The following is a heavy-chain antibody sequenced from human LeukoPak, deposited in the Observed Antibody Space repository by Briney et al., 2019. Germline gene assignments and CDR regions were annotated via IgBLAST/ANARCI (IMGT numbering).Heavy chain of an antibody. V-gene: IGHV1-69*04. CDR3: AADHQFSGWESAYGMDV. Sequence: ASVKVSCKASGGTFSSYAISWVRQAPGQGLEWMGRIIPILGIANYAQKFQGRVTITADKSTSTAYMELSSLRSEDTAVYYCAADHQFSGWESAYGMDVWGQGTTVTVSS. CDR2: IIPILGIA. D-gene: IGHD6-19*01. J-gene: IGHJ6*02. CDR1: GGTFSSYA.